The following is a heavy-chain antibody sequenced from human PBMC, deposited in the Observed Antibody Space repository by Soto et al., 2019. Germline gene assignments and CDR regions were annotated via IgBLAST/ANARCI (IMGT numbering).Heavy chain of an antibody. CDR2: IYYSGST. V-gene: IGHV4-59*01. D-gene: IGHD3-16*01. CDR1: GGSISSYY. CDR3: AREYTPRGGNYYYGMDV. Sequence: SETLSLTCTVSGGSISSYYWSWIRQPPGKGLEWIGYIYYSGSTNYNPSLKSRVTISVDTSKNQFSLKLSSVTAADTAVYFCAREYTPRGGNYYYGMDVWGQGTTVTVSS. J-gene: IGHJ6*02.